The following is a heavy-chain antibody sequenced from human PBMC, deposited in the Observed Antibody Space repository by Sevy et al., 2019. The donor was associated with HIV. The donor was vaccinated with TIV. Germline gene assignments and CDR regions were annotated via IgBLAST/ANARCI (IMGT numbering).Heavy chain of an antibody. Sequence: GGSLRLSCAASGFTFSSYWMSWVRQAPGKGLEWVANIKQDGSEKYYVDSVKGRFTISRDNAKNSPYLQMNGLRAEDTAVYYCAKLGYCSGGSCYPFDYWGQGTLVTVSS. CDR1: GFTFSSYW. J-gene: IGHJ4*02. V-gene: IGHV3-7*03. CDR2: IKQDGSEK. D-gene: IGHD2-15*01. CDR3: AKLGYCSGGSCYPFDY.